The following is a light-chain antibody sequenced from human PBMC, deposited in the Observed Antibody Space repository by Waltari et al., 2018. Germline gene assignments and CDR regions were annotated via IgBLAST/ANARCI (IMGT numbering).Light chain of an antibody. CDR2: GAA. J-gene: IGKJ2*01. CDR1: QSVSSN. V-gene: IGKV3-15*01. CDR3: QQYNNCPYT. Sequence: EIVMTQSPATLSVSPGERATLSGRASQSVSSNLAWYQQQPDPAPRSLIYGAATRATCIPARFSCSGSGTEFTLTISNPQSEDFAVYYCQQYNNCPYTFGHGTKLEIK.